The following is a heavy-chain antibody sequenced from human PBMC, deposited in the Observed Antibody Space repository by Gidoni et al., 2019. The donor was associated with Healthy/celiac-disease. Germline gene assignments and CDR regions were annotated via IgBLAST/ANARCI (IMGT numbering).Heavy chain of an antibody. D-gene: IGHD3-10*01. V-gene: IGHV3-30*18. CDR2: ISYDGSNK. CDR3: ANFYGSGSYYPYYYYYGMDV. CDR1: GFTFSSYG. J-gene: IGHJ6*02. Sequence: QVQLVESGGGVVQPGRSLRLSCAASGFTFSSYGMHWVRQAPGKGLEWVAVISYDGSNKYYADSVKGRFTISRDNSKNTLYLQMNSLRAEDTAVYYCANFYGSGSYYPYYYYYGMDVWGQGTTVTVSS.